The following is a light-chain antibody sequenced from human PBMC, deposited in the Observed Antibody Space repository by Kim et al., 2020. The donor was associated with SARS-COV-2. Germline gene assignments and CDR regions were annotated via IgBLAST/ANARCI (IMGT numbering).Light chain of an antibody. J-gene: IGLJ3*02. Sequence: SYELTQPPSVSVSPGQTASITCSGDKLGDKYACWYQQKPGQSPVLVIYQDSKRPSGIPERFSGSNSGNTATLTISGTQAMDEADYCCQAWDSSWVFG. V-gene: IGLV3-1*01. CDR3: QAWDSSWV. CDR2: QDS. CDR1: KLGDKY.